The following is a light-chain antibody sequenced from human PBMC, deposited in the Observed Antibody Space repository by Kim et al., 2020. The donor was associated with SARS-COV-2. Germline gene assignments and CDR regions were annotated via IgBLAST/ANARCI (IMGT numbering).Light chain of an antibody. CDR3: QAWDRNTVV. Sequence: SYELTQPPSVSVSPGQTAIITCSGDQLGDKHAFWYQQRPGQSPVVVIYEDRKRPSGIPERFSGSNSGNTATLTISGTQAMDEAYYHCQAWDRNTVVFGGG. J-gene: IGLJ2*01. CDR1: QLGDKH. CDR2: EDR. V-gene: IGLV3-1*01.